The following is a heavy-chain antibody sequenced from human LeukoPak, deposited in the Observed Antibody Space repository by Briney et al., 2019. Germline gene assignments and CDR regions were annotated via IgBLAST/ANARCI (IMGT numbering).Heavy chain of an antibody. CDR1: GGSISSSSYY. J-gene: IGHJ4*02. D-gene: IGHD5-12*01. V-gene: IGHV4-39*01. CDR2: IYYSGST. Sequence: SETLSLTCTVSGGSISSSSYYWGWLRQPPGKGLEWIGSIYYSGSTYYNPSLKSRVTISVDTSKNQFSLKLSSVTAADTAVYYCARRDIVATISTWGQGTLVTVSS. CDR3: ARRDIVATIST.